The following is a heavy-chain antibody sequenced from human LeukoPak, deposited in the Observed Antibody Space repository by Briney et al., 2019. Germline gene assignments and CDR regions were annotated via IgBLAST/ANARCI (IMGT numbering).Heavy chain of an antibody. CDR1: GFTFDDYG. CDR2: INWNGGST. J-gene: IGHJ5*02. Sequence: GGSLRLSCGASGFTFDDYGMSWVRQAPGKGLEWVSGINWNGGSTGYADSVKGRFTISRDNAKNSLYLQMNSLRAEDTALYHCARGYLRGFWSGYPNWFDPWGQGTLVTVSS. CDR3: ARGYLRGFWSGYPNWFDP. V-gene: IGHV3-20*01. D-gene: IGHD3-3*01.